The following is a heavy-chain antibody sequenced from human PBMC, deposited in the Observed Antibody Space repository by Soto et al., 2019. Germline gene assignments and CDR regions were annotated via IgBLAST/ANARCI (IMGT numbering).Heavy chain of an antibody. V-gene: IGHV4-38-2*01. J-gene: IGHJ4*02. CDR1: GYSISSGYY. CDR3: ARWGRDYYDSSGYYY. D-gene: IGHD3-22*01. Sequence: PSETLSLTCAVSGYSISSGYYWGWIRQPPGKGLEWIGSIYHSGSTYYNPSLKSRVTISVDTSKNQFSLKLSSVTAADTAVYYCARWGRDYYDSSGYYYWGQGTPVTVSS. CDR2: IYHSGST.